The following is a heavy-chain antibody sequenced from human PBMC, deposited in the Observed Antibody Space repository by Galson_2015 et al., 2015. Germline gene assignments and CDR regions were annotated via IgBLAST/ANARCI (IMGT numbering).Heavy chain of an antibody. CDR1: GFTVSSNY. V-gene: IGHV3-53*01. Sequence: SLRLSCAASGFTVSSNYMSWVRQAPGKGLEWVSVIYSGGSTYYVDSVKGRFTISRDNSKNTLYLQMNSLRDEDTAVYYCARDDYYDSSGYYFDYWGQGTPVTVSS. D-gene: IGHD3-22*01. CDR2: IYSGGST. CDR3: ARDDYYDSSGYYFDY. J-gene: IGHJ4*02.